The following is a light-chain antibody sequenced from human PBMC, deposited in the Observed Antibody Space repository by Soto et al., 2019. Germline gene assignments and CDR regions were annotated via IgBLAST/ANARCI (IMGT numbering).Light chain of an antibody. CDR3: CSHAGSGTYV. CDR2: EDS. J-gene: IGLJ1*01. V-gene: IGLV2-23*01. Sequence: QSALTQPASVSGSPGQSITISCTGTSSDVGSYNLVSWYQQHPGKAPKLIIYEDSKRPSGVSNRFSGSKSGNTASLTISGLQAEDEADYYCCSHAGSGTYVSGTGTKLTVL. CDR1: SSDVGSYNL.